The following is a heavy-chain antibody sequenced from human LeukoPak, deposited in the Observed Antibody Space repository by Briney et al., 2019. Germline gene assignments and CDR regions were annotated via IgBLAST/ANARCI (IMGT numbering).Heavy chain of an antibody. J-gene: IGHJ3*02. Sequence: QTFALECADPETRGCDNSDAWNWVRQSPSRGLEWLGRTYYRSKWYNDYAVSVKSRITINPDTSKNQFSLQLNSVTPEDTAVYYCARDRAVVPREAFDIWGQGTMVTVSS. CDR2: TYYRSKWYN. D-gene: IGHD6-19*01. V-gene: IGHV6-1*01. CDR3: ARDRAVVPREAFDI. CDR1: ETRGCDNSDA.